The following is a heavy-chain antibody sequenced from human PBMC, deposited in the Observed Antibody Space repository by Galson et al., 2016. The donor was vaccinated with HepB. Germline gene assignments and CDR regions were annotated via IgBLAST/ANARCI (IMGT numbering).Heavy chain of an antibody. Sequence: SLRLSCAASGFAFRAYSMNWVRQTPGKGLEWVAVISYDGSNKHYADSVKGRFTISRDNSKNTLYLQMNSLRAEDTAVYYCARVDGFGEPLYFDYWGQGTLVTVSS. D-gene: IGHD3-10*01. J-gene: IGHJ4*02. CDR3: ARVDGFGEPLYFDY. V-gene: IGHV3-30*03. CDR1: GFAFRAYS. CDR2: ISYDGSNK.